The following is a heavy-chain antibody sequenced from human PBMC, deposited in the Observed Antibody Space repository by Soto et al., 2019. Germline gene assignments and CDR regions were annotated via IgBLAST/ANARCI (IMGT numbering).Heavy chain of an antibody. CDR3: ARDRCTNGVCYAPSDY. CDR1: GFTFSTYA. V-gene: IGHV3-64*01. J-gene: IGHJ4*02. Sequence: EVQLVESGGGLVQPGGSLRLSCATSGFTFSTYAMHWVRQAPGKGLEYFSAISSNGRSTYYANSVKGRFTISRDNSKNTLYLQMDSLRAEDMAVYYCARDRCTNGVCYAPSDYWGQGTLVTVSS. CDR2: ISSNGRST. D-gene: IGHD2-8*01.